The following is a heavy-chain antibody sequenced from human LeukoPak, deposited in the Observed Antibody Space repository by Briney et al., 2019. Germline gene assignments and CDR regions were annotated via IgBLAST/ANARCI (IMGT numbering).Heavy chain of an antibody. J-gene: IGHJ5*02. Sequence: SETLSLTCSVSGASISRSTYYWGWIRQPPGKGLEWIGSVFHTGTAYYNPSLRSRVTTSVDTSKNQFSLKLSFVTAADTAVYYCTKNDVGDYGTWGQGTLVIVSS. V-gene: IGHV4-39*01. CDR2: VFHTGTA. CDR3: TKNDVGDYGT. CDR1: GASISRSTYY. D-gene: IGHD4-17*01.